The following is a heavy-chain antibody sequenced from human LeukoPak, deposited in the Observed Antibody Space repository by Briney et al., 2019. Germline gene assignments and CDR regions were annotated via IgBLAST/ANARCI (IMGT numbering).Heavy chain of an antibody. CDR1: GYTFTSYG. Sequence: ASVKVSCKAPGYTFTSYGISWVRQAPGQGLEWMGWISAYNGNTNYAQKLQGRVTMTTDTSTSTAYMELRSLRSDDTAVYYCARDHSGYDYFDYWGQGTLVTVSS. J-gene: IGHJ4*02. D-gene: IGHD5-12*01. CDR2: ISAYNGNT. V-gene: IGHV1-18*01. CDR3: ARDHSGYDYFDY.